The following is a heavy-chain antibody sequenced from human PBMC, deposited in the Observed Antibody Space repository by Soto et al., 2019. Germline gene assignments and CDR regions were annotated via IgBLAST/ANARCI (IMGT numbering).Heavy chain of an antibody. D-gene: IGHD1-26*01. V-gene: IGHV3-48*02. J-gene: IGHJ5*02. CDR3: ARDRLVGATQGVWFDP. CDR1: GFTFSSYS. CDR2: ISSSSSTI. Sequence: GGSLRLSCAASGFTFSSYSMNWVRQAPGKGLEWVSYISSSSSTIYYADSVKGRFTISRDNAKNSLYLQMNSLRDEDTAVYYCARDRLVGATQGVWFDPWGQGTLVTVSS.